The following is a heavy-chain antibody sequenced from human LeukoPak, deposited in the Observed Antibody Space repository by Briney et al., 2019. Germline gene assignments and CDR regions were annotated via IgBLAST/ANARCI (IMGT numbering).Heavy chain of an antibody. Sequence: PSETLSLTCAVYGGSFSGYYWSWIRQPPGKGLEWIGSIYYSGSTYYNPSLKSRVTISVDTSKNQFSLKLSSVTAADTAVYYCARHVYSPRPSNPEDYWGQGTLVTVAS. V-gene: IGHV4-34*01. J-gene: IGHJ4*02. D-gene: IGHD4-11*01. CDR2: IYYSGST. CDR3: ARHVYSPRPSNPEDY. CDR1: GGSFSGYY.